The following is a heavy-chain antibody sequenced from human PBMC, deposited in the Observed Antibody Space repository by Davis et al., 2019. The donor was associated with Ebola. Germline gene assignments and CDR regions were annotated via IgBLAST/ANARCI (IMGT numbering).Heavy chain of an antibody. D-gene: IGHD6-6*01. CDR2: ISSSSYI. Sequence: GESLKISCTASGFTFGDYAMSWFRQAPGKGLEWVSSISSSSYIYYADSVKGRFTISRDNSKNTLYLQMNSLRAEDTAVYYCAKERSVAARPAFGWFDPWGQGTLVTVSS. J-gene: IGHJ5*02. CDR1: GFTFGDYA. V-gene: IGHV3-69-1*01. CDR3: AKERSVAARPAFGWFDP.